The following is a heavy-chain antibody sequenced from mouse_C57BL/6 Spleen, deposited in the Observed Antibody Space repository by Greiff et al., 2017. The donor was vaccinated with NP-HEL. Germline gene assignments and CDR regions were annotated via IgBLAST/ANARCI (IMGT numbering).Heavy chain of an antibody. CDR2: ISGGGGNT. J-gene: IGHJ3*01. D-gene: IGHD2-5*01. CDR3: ARAYYSNYGFAY. CDR1: GFTFSSYT. V-gene: IGHV5-9*01. Sequence: EVKVEESGGGLVKPGGSLKLSCAASGFTFSSYTMSWVRQTPEKRLEWVATISGGGGNTYYPDSVKGRFTISRDNAKNTLYLQMSSLRSEDTALYYCARAYYSNYGFAYWGQGTLVTVSA.